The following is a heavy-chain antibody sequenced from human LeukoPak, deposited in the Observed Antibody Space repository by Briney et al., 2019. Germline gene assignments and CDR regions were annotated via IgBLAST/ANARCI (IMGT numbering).Heavy chain of an antibody. J-gene: IGHJ4*02. Sequence: SETLSLTCAVYGGSFSGYYWSWIRQPPGKGLEWIGEINHSGSTNYNPSLKSRVTISVDTSKNQFSLKLSSVTAADTAVYYCASRTGRQVVPAARGFDYWGQGTLVTVSS. V-gene: IGHV4-34*01. CDR3: ASRTGRQVVPAARGFDY. D-gene: IGHD2-2*01. CDR1: GGSFSGYY. CDR2: INHSGST.